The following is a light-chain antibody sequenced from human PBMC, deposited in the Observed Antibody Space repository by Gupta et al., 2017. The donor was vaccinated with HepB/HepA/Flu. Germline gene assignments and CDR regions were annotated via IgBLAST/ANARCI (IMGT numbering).Light chain of an antibody. J-gene: IGKJ4*01. CDR2: LGS. V-gene: IGKV2-28*01. CDR1: QRHLHSNLYNY. Sequence: VMTQSLLSLPVTPGERASISCRSSQRHLHSNLYNYLHWLLQKPGQSPKLLIYLGSNRASGVPDRFSGSGSGTDFTLKISRVEAEDVGVYYCMQVLQNPLTFGGGTMVEIK. CDR3: MQVLQNPLT.